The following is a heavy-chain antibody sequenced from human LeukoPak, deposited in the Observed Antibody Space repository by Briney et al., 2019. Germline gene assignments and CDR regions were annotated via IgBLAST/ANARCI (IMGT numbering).Heavy chain of an antibody. CDR1: GFTFSSYS. V-gene: IGHV3-48*04. CDR3: ARDRGGSYSAIDY. J-gene: IGHJ4*02. CDR2: ISSSSSTI. Sequence: PGGSLRLSCAASGFTFSSYSMNWVRQAPGKGLEWVSFISSSSSTIHYADSVKGRFTISRDNAKNSLYLQMNSLRAEDTAVYYCARDRGGSYSAIDYWGQGTLVTVSS. D-gene: IGHD1-26*01.